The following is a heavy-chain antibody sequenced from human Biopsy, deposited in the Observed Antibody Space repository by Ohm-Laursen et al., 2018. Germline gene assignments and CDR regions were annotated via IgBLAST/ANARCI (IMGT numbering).Heavy chain of an antibody. CDR3: AKDKGTFNFYYYGMDV. CDR1: VLTLINSL. CDR2: TSYAVRKK. D-gene: IGHD2/OR15-2a*01. J-gene: IGHJ6*02. V-gene: IGHV3-30*18. Sequence: SLRLSCTASVLTLINSLTQLNHQATATGREWVEVTSYAVRKKDYGDSVKGRLNISRDNSKNTLDLQMSSLRVEDTAVYFCAKDKGTFNFYYYGMDVWGQGTTVTVSS.